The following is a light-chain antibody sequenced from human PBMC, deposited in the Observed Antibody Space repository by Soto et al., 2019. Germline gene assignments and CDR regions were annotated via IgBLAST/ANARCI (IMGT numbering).Light chain of an antibody. V-gene: IGLV1-44*01. CDR3: AAWDDSLNGYV. CDR1: SSNIGSNS. Sequence: QSVLTQPPSASGTPGQRVTISCSGSSSNIGSNSVNWYQQLPGTAPKLLIHSKNQRPSGVPDRFSGSKSGTSASLAISGLQSEDEADYYCAAWDDSLNGYVFGTGTQLTVL. CDR2: SKN. J-gene: IGLJ1*01.